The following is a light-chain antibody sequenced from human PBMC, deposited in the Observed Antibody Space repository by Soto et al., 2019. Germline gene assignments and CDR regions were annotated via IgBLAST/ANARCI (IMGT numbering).Light chain of an antibody. V-gene: IGLV2-23*01. CDR2: EGT. J-gene: IGLJ2*01. CDR3: CSYVRSVSHVV. Sequence: QSALTQPAFVSGTPGQSITISCAGTSSNVGGYNLVSWYRQHPDTAPKLLIYEGTKRPSGVSDRFSASKSGNTASLTISGLQAEDEGDYYCSYVRSVSHVVFGGGTKLTVL. CDR1: SSNVGGYNL.